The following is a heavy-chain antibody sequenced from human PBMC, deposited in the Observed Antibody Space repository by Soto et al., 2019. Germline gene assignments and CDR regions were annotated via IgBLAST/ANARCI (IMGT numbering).Heavy chain of an antibody. CDR2: ITGDTHEA. CDR1: GYTFSRYA. CDR3: ARDRPTDH. J-gene: IGHJ5*02. V-gene: IGHV1-18*01. Sequence: QVQLVQSGAEVKKPGASVTVSCKASGYTFSRYAMSWLRQAPGQGLEWMGWITGDTHEAIYAQKFQGRVVLTRDRSTSTAYMELRSLTYDDTAVHYCARDRPTDHWGQGTLVTVSS.